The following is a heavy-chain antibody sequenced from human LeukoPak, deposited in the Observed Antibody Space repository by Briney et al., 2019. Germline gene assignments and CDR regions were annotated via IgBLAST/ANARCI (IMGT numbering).Heavy chain of an antibody. CDR3: ARGDDVGSYTYFQP. Sequence: SETLSLTCTVSGGSISSYYWSWIRHPPGKGLVWIGSIYYAGSANYNPSLTSRVTISVDPSKTQFSLELTSVTAADTAVYYYARGDDVGSYTYFQPWGQGTLVTVSS. CDR1: GGSISSYY. D-gene: IGHD1-26*01. J-gene: IGHJ1*01. V-gene: IGHV4-59*01. CDR2: IYYAGSA.